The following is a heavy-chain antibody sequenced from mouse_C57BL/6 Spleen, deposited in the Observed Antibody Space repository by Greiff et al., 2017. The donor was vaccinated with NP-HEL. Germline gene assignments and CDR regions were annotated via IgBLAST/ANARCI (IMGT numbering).Heavy chain of an antibody. Sequence: EVMLVESGEGLVKPGGSLKLSCAASGFTFSSYAMSWVRQTPEKRLEWVAYISSGGDYIYYADTVKGRFTISRDNARNTLYLQMSSLKSEDTAMYYCTRGPSITTVVAHWYFDVWGTGTTVTVSS. CDR1: GFTFSSYA. D-gene: IGHD1-1*01. CDR3: TRGPSITTVVAHWYFDV. J-gene: IGHJ1*03. CDR2: ISSGGDYI. V-gene: IGHV5-9-1*02.